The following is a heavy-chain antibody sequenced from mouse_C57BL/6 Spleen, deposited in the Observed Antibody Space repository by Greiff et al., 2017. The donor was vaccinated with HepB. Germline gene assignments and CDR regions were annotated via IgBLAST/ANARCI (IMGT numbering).Heavy chain of an antibody. D-gene: IGHD2-2*01. Sequence: QVQLQQPGAELVRPGTSVKLSCKASGYTFTSYWMHWVKQRPGQGLEWIGVIDPSDSYTNYNQKFKGKATLTVDTSSSTAYMQLSSLTSEDSAVYYCARWVVTRYFDVWGTGTTVTVSS. CDR2: IDPSDSYT. CDR1: GYTFTSYW. J-gene: IGHJ1*03. CDR3: ARWVVTRYFDV. V-gene: IGHV1-59*01.